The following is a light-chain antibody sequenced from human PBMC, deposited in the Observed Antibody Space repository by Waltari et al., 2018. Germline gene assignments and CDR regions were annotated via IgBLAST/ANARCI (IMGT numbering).Light chain of an antibody. J-gene: IGKJ1*01. Sequence: DIQMTQSPSTLSASVGDRVTITCRASQSFSSWLAWYQQKPGKAPKLLIYDASSLESGVPSRYSGSGSGTEFTLTISSLQPDDFATYYCQQYNTYSGTFGQGTKVEIK. CDR1: QSFSSW. CDR2: DAS. V-gene: IGKV1-5*01. CDR3: QQYNTYSGT.